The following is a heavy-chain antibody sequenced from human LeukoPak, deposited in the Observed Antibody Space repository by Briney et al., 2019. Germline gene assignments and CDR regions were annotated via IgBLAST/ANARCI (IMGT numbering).Heavy chain of an antibody. V-gene: IGHV4-61*02. Sequence: PSETLSLTCTVSGGSISSGSYYWSWIRQPAGKGLEWIGRIYTSGSTSYNPSLKSRVTISADTSKNQFSLKLSSVTAADTAVYYCAREAIFGVVIIYWYFDLWGRGTLVTVSS. CDR3: AREAIFGVVIIYWYFDL. J-gene: IGHJ2*01. CDR1: GGSISSGSYY. D-gene: IGHD3-3*01. CDR2: IYTSGST.